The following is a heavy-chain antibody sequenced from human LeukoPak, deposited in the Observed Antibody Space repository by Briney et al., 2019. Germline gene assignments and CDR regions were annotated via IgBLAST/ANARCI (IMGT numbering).Heavy chain of an antibody. V-gene: IGHV4-39*01. Sequence: SETLSLTCIVSGGSISSSSYYWGWIRQTPGKGLEWIGNIYYNGITYYNPSLNSRATISVDTSKNQFSLKLTSVTAADSAVYYCARRAYYYDSSGFYPFDSWGQGALVTVSS. CDR3: ARRAYYYDSSGFYPFDS. D-gene: IGHD3-22*01. CDR2: IYYNGIT. CDR1: GGSISSSSYY. J-gene: IGHJ4*02.